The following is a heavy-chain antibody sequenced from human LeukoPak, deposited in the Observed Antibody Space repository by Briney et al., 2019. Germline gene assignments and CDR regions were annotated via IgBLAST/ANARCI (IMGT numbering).Heavy chain of an antibody. J-gene: IGHJ4*02. CDR1: GGSFSGYY. V-gene: IGHV4-34*01. CDR3: ATTLNTSRYSGSYGRFDY. D-gene: IGHD1-26*01. CDR2: INHSGST. Sequence: SETLSLTCAVYGGSFSGYYWSWIRQPPGKGLEWIGEINHSGSTNYNPSLKSRVTISVDTSKNQFSLKLSSVTAADTAVYYCATTLNTSRYSGSYGRFDYWGQETLVTVFS.